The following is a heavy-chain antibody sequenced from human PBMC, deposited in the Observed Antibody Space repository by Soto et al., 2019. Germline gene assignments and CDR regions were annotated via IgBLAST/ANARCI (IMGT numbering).Heavy chain of an antibody. V-gene: IGHV4-39*01. Sequence: SETLSLTCTVSGGSISSSSYYWGWIRQPPGKGLEWIGSIYYSGSTYYNPSLKSRVTISVDTSKNQFSLKLSSVTAADTAVYYCAIIAAAGTRYNYYYYYGMDVWGQGTTVTVSS. CDR3: AIIAAAGTRYNYYYYYGMDV. CDR1: GGSISSSSYY. D-gene: IGHD6-13*01. J-gene: IGHJ6*02. CDR2: IYYSGST.